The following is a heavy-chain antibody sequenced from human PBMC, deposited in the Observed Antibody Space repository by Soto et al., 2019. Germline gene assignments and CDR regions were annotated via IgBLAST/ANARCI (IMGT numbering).Heavy chain of an antibody. J-gene: IGHJ6*02. V-gene: IGHV1-2*04. CDR3: AREVAVAGTHLNYYYYGMDV. Sequence: GASVKVSCKASGYTFTGYYMHWVRQAPGQGLEWMGWINPNSGGTNYAQKLQGWVTMTRDTSISTAYMELSRLRSDDTAVYYCAREVAVAGTHLNYYYYGMDVWGQGTTVTVSS. CDR2: INPNSGGT. D-gene: IGHD6-19*01. CDR1: GYTFTGYY.